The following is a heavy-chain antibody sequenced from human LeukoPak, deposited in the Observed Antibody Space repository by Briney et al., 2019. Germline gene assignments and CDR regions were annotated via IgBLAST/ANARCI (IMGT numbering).Heavy chain of an antibody. V-gene: IGHV3-74*01. CDR3: ARDLRSPSDTNIAIDY. CDR1: RFTFSSYW. CDR2: INGDGSST. Sequence: GGSLRLSCAASRFTFSSYWMHWVRQTPGKGLVWVSRINGDGSSTVSADSVKGRFTISRDNAMNTLYLQMNSLRAEDTAVYYCARDLRSPSDTNIAIDYWGQGTLVTVSS. J-gene: IGHJ4*02.